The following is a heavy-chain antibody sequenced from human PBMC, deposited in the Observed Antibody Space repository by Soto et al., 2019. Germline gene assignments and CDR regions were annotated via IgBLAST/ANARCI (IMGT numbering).Heavy chain of an antibody. V-gene: IGHV3-15*01. CDR3: TTYNNEQDIVVVVAATEYFQH. Sequence: EVQLVESGGGLVKPGGSLSLSCAASGFTFSNAWMSWVRQAPGKGLEWVGRIKSKTDGGTTDYAAPVKGRFTISRDDSKTTLYLQMNSLKTEDTAVYYCTTYNNEQDIVVVVAATEYFQHWGQGSLVTVSS. CDR2: IKSKTDGGTT. J-gene: IGHJ1*01. D-gene: IGHD2-15*01. CDR1: GFTFSNAW.